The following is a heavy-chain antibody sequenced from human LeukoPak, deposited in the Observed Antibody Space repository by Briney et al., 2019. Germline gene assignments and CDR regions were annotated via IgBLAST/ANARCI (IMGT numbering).Heavy chain of an antibody. Sequence: ASVKVSCKASGYTFTGYYMHWVRQATGQGLEWMGWMDPNSGNTGYAQKFQGRVTITRNTSISTAYMELSSLRSEDTAVYYCAKGGSYYDSSGYYYGFDYWGQGTLVTVSS. V-gene: IGHV1-8*03. D-gene: IGHD3-22*01. CDR1: GYTFTGYY. CDR3: AKGGSYYDSSGYYYGFDY. CDR2: MDPNSGNT. J-gene: IGHJ4*02.